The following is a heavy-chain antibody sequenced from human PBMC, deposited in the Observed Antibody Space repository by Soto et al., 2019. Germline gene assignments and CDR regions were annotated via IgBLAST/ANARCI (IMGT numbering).Heavy chain of an antibody. CDR3: ASLYYYDSSGYYYAFDY. Sequence: PSETLSLTCTVSGCSISSGGYHWSWIRQHPGKGLEWIGYIYYSGSTYYNPSLKSRVTISVDTSKNQFSLKLSSVTAADTAVYYCASLYYYDSSGYYYAFDYWGQGTLVTVSS. D-gene: IGHD3-22*01. CDR1: GCSISSGGYH. CDR2: IYYSGST. V-gene: IGHV4-31*03. J-gene: IGHJ4*02.